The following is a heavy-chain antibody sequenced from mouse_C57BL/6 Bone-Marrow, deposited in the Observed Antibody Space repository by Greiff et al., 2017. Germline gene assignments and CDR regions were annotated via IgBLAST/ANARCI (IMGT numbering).Heavy chain of an antibody. Sequence: EVQVVESGGGLVQSGRSLRLSCATSGFTFSDFYMEWVRQAPGKGLEWIAASRYKANDYTTEYSASVKGRFIVSRDTSQSILYLQMHALRAEDTAMYYCARDEIYYAMDYWGRGTSVTVSS. CDR1: GFTFSDFY. CDR3: ARDEIYYAMDY. CDR2: SRYKANDYTT. V-gene: IGHV7-1*01. J-gene: IGHJ4*01.